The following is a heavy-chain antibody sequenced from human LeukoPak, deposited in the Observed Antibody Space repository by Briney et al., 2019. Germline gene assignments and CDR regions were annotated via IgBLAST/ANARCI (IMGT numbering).Heavy chain of an antibody. D-gene: IGHD5-12*01. CDR2: IDHSGST. CDR1: GGAFSGYY. CDR3: ARGGDLIVATRTYYFDY. J-gene: IGHJ4*02. Sequence: SRSLSLTSAVYGGAFSGYYWSSIREPPGKGVGWMGEIDHSGSTNSNPSLKRRVTISVDTSKNQFSLKLSSVAAADTAVYYCARGGDLIVATRTYYFDYWGQGTLVTASS. V-gene: IGHV4-34*01.